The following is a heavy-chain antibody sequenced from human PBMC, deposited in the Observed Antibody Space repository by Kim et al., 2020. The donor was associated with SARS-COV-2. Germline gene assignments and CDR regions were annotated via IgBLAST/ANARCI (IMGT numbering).Heavy chain of an antibody. CDR3: TRGNLSPRLQY. J-gene: IGHJ4*02. CDR2: IHRSGSP. CDR1: GWTFSDNY. V-gene: IGHV4-34*01. Sequence: SETLSLTCAVYGWTFSDNYYNWIRQPPGKGLEWIGEIHRSGSPKYNPSLKSRLTITLDTSKNQSSLKLTSVTAADTALYYCTRGNLSPRLQYCALGTLVT.